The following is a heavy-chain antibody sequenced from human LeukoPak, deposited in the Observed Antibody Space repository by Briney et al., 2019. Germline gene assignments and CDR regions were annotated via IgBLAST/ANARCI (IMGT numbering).Heavy chain of an antibody. CDR1: GFTFDDYA. D-gene: IGHD5-24*01. CDR2: ISWNSGSI. V-gene: IGHV3-9*01. J-gene: IGHJ4*02. Sequence: GGPLRLSCAASGFTFDDYAMHWVRQAPGKGLEWVSGISWNSGSIGYADSVKGRFTISRDNAKNSLYLQMNSLRAEDTALYYCAKGGDGYNAPVYWGQGTLVTVSS. CDR3: AKGGDGYNAPVY.